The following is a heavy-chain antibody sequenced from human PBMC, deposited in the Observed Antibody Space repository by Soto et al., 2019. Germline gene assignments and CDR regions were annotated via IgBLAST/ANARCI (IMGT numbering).Heavy chain of an antibody. V-gene: IGHV1-69*06. CDR1: GVTFSNFGGTFNTYV. CDR2: ISPIYGKL. Sequence: QVQLVQSGAAVKKPGSSVKVSCRASGVTFSNFGGTFNTYVISWVRQAPGQGLEWMGGISPIYGKLNSAGKFHGRVTLTADKSANTADMELSSLTTEDTAMYYCALTSLFSLRDSGLSPQHFYGMDVWGQGTSVIVSS. J-gene: IGHJ6*02. D-gene: IGHD4-17*01. CDR3: ALTSLFSLRDSGLSPQHFYGMDV.